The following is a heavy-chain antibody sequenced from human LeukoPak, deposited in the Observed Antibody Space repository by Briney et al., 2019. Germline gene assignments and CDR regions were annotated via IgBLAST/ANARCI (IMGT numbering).Heavy chain of an antibody. D-gene: IGHD3-22*01. J-gene: IGHJ2*01. V-gene: IGHV4-59*01. CDR3: ARVGTPSGYRKYWYFDL. CDR2: IYYSGST. CDR1: GGSISSYY. Sequence: SETLSLTCTVSGGSISSYYWSWIRQPPGKGLEWIGYIYYSGSTNYNPSLKSRVTISVDTSKNQFSLKLSSVTAADTAVYYCARVGTPSGYRKYWYFDLWGRGTLVTVSS.